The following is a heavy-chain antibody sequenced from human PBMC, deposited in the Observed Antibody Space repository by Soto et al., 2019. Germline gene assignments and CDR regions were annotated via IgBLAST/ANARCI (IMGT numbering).Heavy chain of an antibody. J-gene: IGHJ6*02. D-gene: IGHD3-22*01. Sequence: GASVKVSCKASGNTFTSYYMHWVRQAPGQGLEWMGTINPSGNSTSYAQKLQGRVTMARDTSTSTVYVELSSLRSEDTAVYYCARVLLDGDDFDPSGYYEYKYGMDVWGQGTTVTVSS. V-gene: IGHV1-46*01. CDR2: INPSGNST. CDR3: ARVLLDGDDFDPSGYYEYKYGMDV. CDR1: GNTFTSYY.